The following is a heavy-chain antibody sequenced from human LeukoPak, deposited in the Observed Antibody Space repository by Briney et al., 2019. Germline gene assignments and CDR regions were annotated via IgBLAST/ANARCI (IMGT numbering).Heavy chain of an antibody. CDR1: GFTFTDHY. D-gene: IGHD4-23*01. CDR2: IGPHSTFT. CDR3: ARDGGNLLPDY. V-gene: IGHV1-2*02. Sequence: GASMKVSCKSSGFTFTDHYIHWVRQGPGQGLEWMGYIGPHSTFTSSPQEFQGRVTMTRDASMSTAYMELTRLRSDDTAVYYCARDGGNLLPDYWGQGTLVTVSS. J-gene: IGHJ4*02.